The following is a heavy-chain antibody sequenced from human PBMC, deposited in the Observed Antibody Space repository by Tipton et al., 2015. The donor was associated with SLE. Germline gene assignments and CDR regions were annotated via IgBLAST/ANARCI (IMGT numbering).Heavy chain of an antibody. CDR2: ISGYNGDT. CDR1: GYTFTGYG. Sequence: QVQLVQSGAEVKKPGASVKVSCQASGYTFTGYGISWVRQAPGQGLEWMGWISGYNGDTNYAQKVQDRFTMTTDTSTSTAYMELRSLRSDGTAVYYCVRDVKGLDVDYWGPGSLLTVSS. V-gene: IGHV1-18*01. J-gene: IGHJ4*02. CDR3: VRDVKGLDVDY. D-gene: IGHD5-24*01.